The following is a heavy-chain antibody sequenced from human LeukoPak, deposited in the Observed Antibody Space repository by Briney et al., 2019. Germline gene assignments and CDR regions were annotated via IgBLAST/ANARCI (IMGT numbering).Heavy chain of an antibody. V-gene: IGHV4-34*01. CDR3: ARAPVAGTYHYFDY. CDR2: INHSGST. CDR1: GGSFSGYY. D-gene: IGHD1-7*01. J-gene: IGHJ4*02. Sequence: PSETLSLTCAVYGGSFSGYYWSWIRQPPGKGLEWIGEINHSGSTNYNPSLKSRVTISVDRSKNQFSLKLSSVTAADTAVYYCARAPVAGTYHYFDYWGQGTLVTVSS.